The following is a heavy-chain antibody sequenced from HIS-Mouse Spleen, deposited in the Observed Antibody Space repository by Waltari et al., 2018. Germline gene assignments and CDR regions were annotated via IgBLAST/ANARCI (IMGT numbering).Heavy chain of an antibody. CDR3: ARLSGQYSGYGVY. J-gene: IGHJ4*02. CDR2: IYPGDADT. V-gene: IGHV5-51*03. Sequence: EVQLVQSGAEVKKPGESLKISCKGSGYSFTSYWIGWVRQMPGKGLEGMGFIYPGDADTRDSPSVQGQVTISADKSISTAYLQWSSLKASDTAMYYCARLSGQYSGYGVYWGQGTLVTVSS. D-gene: IGHD5-12*01. CDR1: GYSFTSYW.